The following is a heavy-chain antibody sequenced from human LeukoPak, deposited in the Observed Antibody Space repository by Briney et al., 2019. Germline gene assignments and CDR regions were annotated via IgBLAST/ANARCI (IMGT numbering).Heavy chain of an antibody. CDR3: ASGPLNWFDP. Sequence: PGGSLRLSCAASGFTFSSYSMTWVRQAPGKGLEWVSYISSSSSTIYYADSVKGRFTISRDNAKNSLYLQMNSLRAEDTAVYYCASGPLNWFDPWGQGTLVTVSS. CDR1: GFTFSSYS. J-gene: IGHJ5*02. CDR2: ISSSSSTI. V-gene: IGHV3-48*01.